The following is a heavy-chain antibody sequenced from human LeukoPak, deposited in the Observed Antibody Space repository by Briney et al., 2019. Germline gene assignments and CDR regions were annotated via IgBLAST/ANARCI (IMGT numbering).Heavy chain of an antibody. J-gene: IGHJ4*02. CDR1: GYTFTGYY. D-gene: IGHD1-26*01. V-gene: IGHV1-2*06. Sequence: ASVKVSCKASGYTFTGYYMLWVRQAPGQGLEWMGRINPNSGGTNSAQKFQGRVTMTTDTSITTAYMELSRLRSDDTAVYYCVREITRATTYFDYWGQGTLVTVSS. CDR2: INPNSGGT. CDR3: VREITRATTYFDY.